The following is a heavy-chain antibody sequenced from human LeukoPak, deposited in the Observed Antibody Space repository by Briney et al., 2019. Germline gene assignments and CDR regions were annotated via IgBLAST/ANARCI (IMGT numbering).Heavy chain of an antibody. Sequence: KPSENLSLTCAVSGYSISNGYYWVWIRQPPGRGLEWIGSLYHSDSAYYNTSLRSRVSMSVDTSKNQFSLTLSFVTAADTAVYYCARQHDSYYYYYIDVWGSGTTVTVSS. CDR1: GYSISNGYY. J-gene: IGHJ6*03. CDR3: ARQHDSYYYYYIDV. V-gene: IGHV4-38-2*01. CDR2: LYHSDSA.